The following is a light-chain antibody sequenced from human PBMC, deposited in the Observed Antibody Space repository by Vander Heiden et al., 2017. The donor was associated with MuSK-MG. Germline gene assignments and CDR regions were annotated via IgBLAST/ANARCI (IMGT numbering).Light chain of an antibody. Sequence: GSPGQSITISCTGTSSDVYGHKYVSWYQQYPGTSPKLMIYEVSNRPSGVSSRFSGTKSSTATPLTISGDQAEDEAYYCRRSYTSSDTVIFGGGTKLTVL. CDR3: RSYTSSDTVI. CDR1: SSDVYGHKY. V-gene: IGLV2-14*01. J-gene: IGLJ2*01. CDR2: EVS.